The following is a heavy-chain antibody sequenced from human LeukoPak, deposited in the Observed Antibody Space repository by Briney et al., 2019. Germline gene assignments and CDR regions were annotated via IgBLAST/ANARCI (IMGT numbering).Heavy chain of an antibody. V-gene: IGHV3-33*01. J-gene: IGHJ4*02. CDR1: GFTFSNYG. CDR2: IWYVGSNN. CDR3: AREGYYYGSGSFLGY. D-gene: IGHD3-10*01. Sequence: GGALRLSCAACGFTFSNYGMHWVRQAAGRGLEGVAVIWYVGSNNYYAASVKGRLTISRDNSKNTLYLQMNSLRAEDTAVYYCAREGYYYGSGSFLGYWGQGTLVTVSS.